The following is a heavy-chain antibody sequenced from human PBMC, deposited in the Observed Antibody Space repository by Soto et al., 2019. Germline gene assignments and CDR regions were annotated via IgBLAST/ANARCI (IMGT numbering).Heavy chain of an antibody. D-gene: IGHD3-3*02. Sequence: EVQLVESGGGLVEPGGSLRLSCAASGFIFSTAWINWVRQAPGKGLEWVGRIKSKIDGGTTDFAASVKGRFAISRDDSQDAIFLQMNSLKSEDTAVYYCTTDSHFSTRLVRFDLWGRGTLVTVSS. CDR2: IKSKIDGGTT. V-gene: IGHV3-15*07. CDR1: GFIFSTAW. CDR3: TTDSHFSTRLVRFDL. J-gene: IGHJ4*01.